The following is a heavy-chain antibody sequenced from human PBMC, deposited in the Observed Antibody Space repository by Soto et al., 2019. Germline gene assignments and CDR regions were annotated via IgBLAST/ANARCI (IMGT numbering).Heavy chain of an antibody. J-gene: IGHJ4*02. CDR3: AREAVSGRPGFDY. D-gene: IGHD6-19*01. CDR1: GYTFTSYG. Sequence: QVQLVQSGAEVKKPGASVKVSCKASGYTFTSYGISWVRQAPGQGLEWMGWVNAYNGNTNYAQKFQGRVTMTTDTSTSTAYLELRSLRSADTAVYSSAREAVSGRPGFDYWGQGTLVTVSS. V-gene: IGHV1-18*01. CDR2: VNAYNGNT.